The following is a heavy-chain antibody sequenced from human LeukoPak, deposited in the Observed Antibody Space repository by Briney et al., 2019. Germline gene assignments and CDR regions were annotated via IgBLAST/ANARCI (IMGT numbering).Heavy chain of an antibody. D-gene: IGHD6-6*01. CDR1: GGSFGGFY. J-gene: IGHJ4*02. CDR3: ARRSAYSSSSGFNL. Sequence: SETLSLTCAVYGGSFGGFYGSWVRQPPGTGLEWIGHINHSGGTNYNPSLKSRVTISVDTSNNNFSLKMNSVTAADTAVYYCARRSAYSSSSGFNLWGQGTLVTVSS. CDR2: INHSGGT. V-gene: IGHV4-34*01.